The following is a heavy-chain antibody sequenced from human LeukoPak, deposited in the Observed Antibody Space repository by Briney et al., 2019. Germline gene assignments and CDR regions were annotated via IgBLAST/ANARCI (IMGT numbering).Heavy chain of an antibody. CDR2: IIPILGIA. Sequence: GASVKVSCKASGGTFSSYAISWVRQAPGQGLEWMGRIIPILGIANYARKFQGRVTITADKSTSTAYMELSSLRSEDTAVYYCASGGYSSSWYFSVREDYWGQGTLVTVSS. V-gene: IGHV1-69*04. J-gene: IGHJ4*02. CDR3: ASGGYSSSWYFSVREDY. CDR1: GGTFSSYA. D-gene: IGHD6-13*01.